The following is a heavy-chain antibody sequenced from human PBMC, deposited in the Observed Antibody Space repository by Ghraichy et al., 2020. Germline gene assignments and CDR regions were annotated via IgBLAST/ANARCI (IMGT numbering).Heavy chain of an antibody. D-gene: IGHD3-9*01. CDR3: ARGDILTGPPYYFDY. J-gene: IGHJ4*02. Sequence: ASVKVSCKASGYTFTSYAMNWVRQAPGQGLEWMGWINTNTGNPTYAQGFTGRFVFSLDTSVSTAYLQISSLKAEDTAVYYCARGDILTGPPYYFDYWGQGTLVTVSS. CDR2: INTNTGNP. V-gene: IGHV7-4-1*02. CDR1: GYTFTSYA.